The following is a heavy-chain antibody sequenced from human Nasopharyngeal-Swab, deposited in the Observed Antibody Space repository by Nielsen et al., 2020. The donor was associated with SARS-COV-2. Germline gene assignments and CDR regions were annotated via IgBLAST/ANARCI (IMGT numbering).Heavy chain of an antibody. CDR2: ISYDGSNK. Sequence: VRQAPGKGLEWVAVISYDGSNKYYADSVKGRFTTSRDNSKNTLYLQMNSLRAEDTAVCYCAKDKKARGDSSSWTTDYWGQGTLVTVSS. J-gene: IGHJ4*02. CDR3: AKDKKARGDSSSWTTDY. V-gene: IGHV3-30*18. D-gene: IGHD6-13*01.